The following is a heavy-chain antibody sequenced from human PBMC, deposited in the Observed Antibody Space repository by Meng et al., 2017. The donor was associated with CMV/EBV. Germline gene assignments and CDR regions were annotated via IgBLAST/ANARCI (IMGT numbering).Heavy chain of an antibody. J-gene: IGHJ4*02. CDR1: GFTFSSYA. CDR3: ARGDYFDY. Sequence: QVRLGEAWGGVVQPGRSLRLACAASGFTFSSYAMHWVRQAPGKGLEWVAVISYDGSNKYYADSVKGRFTISRDNSKNTLYLQMNSLRAEDTAVYYCARGDYFDYWGQGTLVTVSS. CDR2: ISYDGSNK. V-gene: IGHV3-30-3*01.